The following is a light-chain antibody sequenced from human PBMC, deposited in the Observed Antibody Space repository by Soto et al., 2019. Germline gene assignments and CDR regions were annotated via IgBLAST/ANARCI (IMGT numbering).Light chain of an antibody. Sequence: QSALTQPASVSGSPGQWITISCTGSSSDVGGYNYVSWYQQHPGKVTKLMIYDDSYRPSGVSNRFSGSKSGNTASLTISGLQADDEADYYCSSYTSGNTRVFGGGTKLTVL. CDR1: SSDVGGYNY. V-gene: IGLV2-14*01. J-gene: IGLJ2*01. CDR3: SSYTSGNTRV. CDR2: DDS.